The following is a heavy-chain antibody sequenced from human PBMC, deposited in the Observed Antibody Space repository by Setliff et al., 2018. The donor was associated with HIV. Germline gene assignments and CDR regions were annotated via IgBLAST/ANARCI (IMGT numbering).Heavy chain of an antibody. D-gene: IGHD3-3*01. CDR3: ARLRGSYDFSNWFDP. J-gene: IGHJ5*02. Sequence: LSLTCTVSGGSIRSHYWSWIRQPPGKRLEWIGYIYYSGSTNYNPSLKSRVTISVDTAKNQFSLQLSSVTAADTAVYYCARLRGSYDFSNWFDPWGQGTQVTVSS. CDR2: IYYSGST. CDR1: GGSIRSHY. V-gene: IGHV4-59*11.